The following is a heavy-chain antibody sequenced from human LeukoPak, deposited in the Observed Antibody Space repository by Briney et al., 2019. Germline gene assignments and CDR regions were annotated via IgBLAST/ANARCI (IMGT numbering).Heavy chain of an antibody. CDR2: IYSSGNT. V-gene: IGHV3-66*01. Sequence: RGSLRLSCAASGFTVSSNYMSWVRQAPGKGLEWVSVIYSSGNTYYADSVKGRFTISRDNSKNTLYLQMNSLRAEDTAVYYCASPGSGSLHFDYWGQGTLVTVSS. CDR3: ASPGSGSLHFDY. CDR1: GFTVSSNY. D-gene: IGHD3-10*01. J-gene: IGHJ4*02.